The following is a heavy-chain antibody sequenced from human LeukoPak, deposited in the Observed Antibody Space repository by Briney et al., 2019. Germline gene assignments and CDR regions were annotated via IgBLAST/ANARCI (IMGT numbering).Heavy chain of an antibody. CDR1: GFTFSSYW. V-gene: IGHV3-7*01. CDR2: IKQDGRDK. CDR3: ARVRHCSGGSCYYFDY. Sequence: GGSLRLSCAASGFTFSSYWMSWVRQAPGKGLEWVANIKQDGRDKYYVDSVKGRFTISRDNSKNTLYLQMNSLRAEDTAVYYCARVRHCSGGSCYYFDYWGQGTLVTVPS. J-gene: IGHJ4*02. D-gene: IGHD2-15*01.